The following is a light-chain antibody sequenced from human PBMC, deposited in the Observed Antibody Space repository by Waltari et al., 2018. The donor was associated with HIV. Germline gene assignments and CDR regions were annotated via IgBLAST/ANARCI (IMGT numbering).Light chain of an antibody. V-gene: IGLV1-51*01. Sequence: QSVSTQLPSGAAAQRQKVTISRSVHNPKLGNNYVSCYQHRPGTPPTLLVYDNNRRPSGIPVRFSGSKSGTSATLGITGLQTGDEADYYCGAWDSSLTAYVFGSGTKVTVL. J-gene: IGLJ1*01. CDR2: DNN. CDR3: GAWDSSLTAYV. CDR1: NPKLGNNY.